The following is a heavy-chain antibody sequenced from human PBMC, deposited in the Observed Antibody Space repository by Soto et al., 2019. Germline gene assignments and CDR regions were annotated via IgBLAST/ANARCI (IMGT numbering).Heavy chain of an antibody. J-gene: IGHJ4*02. D-gene: IGHD5-12*01. CDR1: GASINTNGYY. V-gene: IGHV4-39*02. CDR3: ATGAGWRRLDIRV. Sequence: QLQLQESGPGLVKPSETLSLTCNVSGASINTNGYYWGWIRQPPGKGLAWIASIFYSGTTHYNPSLNSRLTISVDTSKNALSLKMSSVTAADTAVYYCATGAGWRRLDIRVWGQGTLVTVSS. CDR2: IFYSGTT.